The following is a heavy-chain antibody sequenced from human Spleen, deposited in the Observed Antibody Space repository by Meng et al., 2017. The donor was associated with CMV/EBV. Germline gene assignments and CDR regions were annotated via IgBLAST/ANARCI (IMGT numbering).Heavy chain of an antibody. Sequence: QIQSVQSGPELRRPGASVKVSCKASGYNFDIYGITWVRQAPGQGLEWVGWVSAENGDTDYGQKFQGRVTVTADTFTNTAYMEMRSLRSDDSAMYYCARAGAAVTTHFDFWGQGTLVTVSS. CDR1: GYNFDIYG. V-gene: IGHV1-18*01. J-gene: IGHJ4*02. D-gene: IGHD4-17*01. CDR3: ARAGAAVTTHFDF. CDR2: VSAENGDT.